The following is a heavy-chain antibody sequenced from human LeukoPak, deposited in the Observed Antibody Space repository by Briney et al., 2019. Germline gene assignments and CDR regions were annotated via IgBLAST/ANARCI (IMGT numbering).Heavy chain of an antibody. Sequence: SETLSLTCTVSGGSISISSYYWGWIRQPPGKGLVWIGSVFNSGTTYYNPSLKSRVTISVDTSKNQFSLKLTSVTAAGTAVYYCARHRVYNWSYLIWFDPWSQGTLVTVSS. V-gene: IGHV4-39*01. CDR3: ARHRVYNWSYLIWFDP. D-gene: IGHD1-26*01. J-gene: IGHJ5*02. CDR1: GGSISISSYY. CDR2: VFNSGTT.